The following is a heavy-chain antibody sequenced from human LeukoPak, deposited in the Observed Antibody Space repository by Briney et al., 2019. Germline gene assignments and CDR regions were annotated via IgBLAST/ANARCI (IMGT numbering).Heavy chain of an antibody. CDR3: AKDASARPSDY. V-gene: IGHV3-23*01. CDR1: GFTFSTYA. CDR2: ISDSGGST. J-gene: IGHJ4*02. Sequence: GGSLRLSCAAPGFTFSTYAMSWFRQAPGKGLEWVSFISDSGGSTYYADSVRGRFTISRDNSKNTLYLQMSSLRAEDTAIYYCAKDASARPSDYWGPGTLVTVSS. D-gene: IGHD3-3*01.